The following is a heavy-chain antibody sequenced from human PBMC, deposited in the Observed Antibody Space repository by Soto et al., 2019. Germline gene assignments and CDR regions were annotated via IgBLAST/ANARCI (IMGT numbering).Heavy chain of an antibody. CDR1: GFTLSDNY. Sequence: QVQLVESGGGLVKPGGSLRLSCAASGFTLSDNYMSWIRQAPGKGLEWLSYISSGGSTIFYEDSVKGRFTVSRDNAKNSLYLQMNSLRDEDTAVYYCARASFSSWYVLGHWGQGTLVTVSS. V-gene: IGHV3-11*01. CDR3: ARASFSSWYVLGH. J-gene: IGHJ1*01. CDR2: ISSGGSTI. D-gene: IGHD6-13*01.